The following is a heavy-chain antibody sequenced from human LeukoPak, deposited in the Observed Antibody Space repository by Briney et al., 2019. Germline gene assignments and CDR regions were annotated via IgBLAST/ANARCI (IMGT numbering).Heavy chain of an antibody. CDR3: FDI. V-gene: IGHV5-51*01. Sequence: PGESLKISCKGSGYSFTSYWIGWVRQMPGKGLEWMGIIYPGDSDTRYSPSFQGQVTISADTAMYYCARRGIGYDILTSYYHDAFDIWGQGTMVTVSS. J-gene: IGHJ3*02. D-gene: IGHD3-9*01. CDR1: GYSFTSYW. CDR2: IYPGDSDT.